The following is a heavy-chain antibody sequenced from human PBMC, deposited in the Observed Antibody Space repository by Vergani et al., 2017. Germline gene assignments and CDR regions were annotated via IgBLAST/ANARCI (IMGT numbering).Heavy chain of an antibody. D-gene: IGHD4-17*01. CDR3: AKDRLEDYARLIGFDY. Sequence: VQLVESGGGLVQPGGSLRLSCAASGFTFSSYSMNWVRQAPGKGLEWVAVIWYDGSNKYYADSVKGRFTISRDNSKNTLYLQMNSLRAEDTAVYYCAKDRLEDYARLIGFDYWGQGTLVTVSS. CDR2: IWYDGSNK. CDR1: GFTFSSYS. V-gene: IGHV3-33*06. J-gene: IGHJ4*02.